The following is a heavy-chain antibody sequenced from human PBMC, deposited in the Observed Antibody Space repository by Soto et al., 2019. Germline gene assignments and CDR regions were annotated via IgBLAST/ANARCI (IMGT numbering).Heavy chain of an antibody. J-gene: IGHJ5*02. Sequence: TGGSLRLSCAASGFTFSSYGMHWVRQAPGKGLEWVAVIWYDGSNKYYADSVKGRFTISRDNSKNTLYLQMNSLRAEDTAVYYCAREARYSSSGWFDPWGQGTLVTVSS. CDR1: GFTFSSYG. CDR2: IWYDGSNK. CDR3: AREARYSSSGWFDP. V-gene: IGHV3-33*01. D-gene: IGHD6-6*01.